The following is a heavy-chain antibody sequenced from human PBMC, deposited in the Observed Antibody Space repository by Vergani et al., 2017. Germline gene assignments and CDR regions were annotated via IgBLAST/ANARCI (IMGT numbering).Heavy chain of an antibody. D-gene: IGHD3-10*01. V-gene: IGHV4-39*01. CDR1: GGSISSSSYY. CDR3: ARCYGSGSYYNDDYYYYGMDV. CDR2: IYYSGST. Sequence: QLQLQESGPGLVKPSETLSLTCTVSGGSISSSSYYWGWIRQPPGKGLEWIGSIYYSGSTYYNPSLKSRVTISVDTSKNQFSLKLSSVTAADTAVYYCARCYGSGSYYNDDYYYYGMDVWGQGP. J-gene: IGHJ6*02.